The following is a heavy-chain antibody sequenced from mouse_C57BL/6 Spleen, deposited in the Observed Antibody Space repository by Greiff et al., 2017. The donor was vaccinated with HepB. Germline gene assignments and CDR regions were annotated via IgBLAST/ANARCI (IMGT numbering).Heavy chain of an antibody. J-gene: IGHJ4*01. CDR3: ARGGLLYSNKMDY. CDR2: ISSGSSTN. Sequence: EVKVVESGGGLVKPGGSLKLSCAASGFTFSDYGMHLVRQAPKKGLEWVAYISSGSSTNYYADTVKGRFTISRDNAKNTLFLQMTSLGSEDTAMYYCARGGLLYSNKMDYWGDGASVTVSS. D-gene: IGHD2-5*01. V-gene: IGHV5-17*01. CDR1: GFTFSDYG.